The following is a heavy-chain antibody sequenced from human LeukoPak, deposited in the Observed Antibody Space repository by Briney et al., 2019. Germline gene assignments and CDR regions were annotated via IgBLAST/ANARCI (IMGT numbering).Heavy chain of an antibody. CDR3: ARGGGAFDI. CDR2: TYCRSKWFD. V-gene: IGHV6-1*01. CDR1: GDSVSSNSAA. Sequence: ASQTLSLTCAISGDSVSSNSAAWNWIRQSPSRGLEWLGRTYCRSKWFDGYASSVKSRITINPDTSKNQFSLHLNSVTPEDTAIYYCARGGGAFDIWGQGTLVTVSS. J-gene: IGHJ3*02.